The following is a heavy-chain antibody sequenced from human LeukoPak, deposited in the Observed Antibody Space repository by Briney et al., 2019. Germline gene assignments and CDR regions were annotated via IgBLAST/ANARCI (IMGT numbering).Heavy chain of an antibody. D-gene: IGHD3-3*01. CDR2: IYYSGST. J-gene: IGHJ4*02. CDR1: GGSISSGDYY. V-gene: IGHV4-30-4*08. CDR3: ARQTFWSGYPPSDY. Sequence: SQTLSLTCTVPGGSISSGDYYWSWIRQPPGKGLEWIGYIYYSGSTYYNPSLKSRVTISVDTSKNQFSLKLSSVTAADTAVYYCARQTFWSGYPPSDYWGQGTLVTVSS.